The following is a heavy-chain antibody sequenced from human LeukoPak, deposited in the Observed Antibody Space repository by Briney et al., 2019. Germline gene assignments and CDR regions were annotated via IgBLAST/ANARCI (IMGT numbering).Heavy chain of an antibody. CDR2: ISYDGSNK. CDR3: AKRDSGSYYGMDV. Sequence: PGGSLRLSCAASGFTFSSYGMHWVRQAPGKGLEWVAVISYDGSNKYYADSVKGRFTISRDNSKNTLYLQMNSLRAEDTAVYYCAKRDSGSYYGMDVWGQGTTVTVPS. J-gene: IGHJ6*02. CDR1: GFTFSSYG. V-gene: IGHV3-30*18. D-gene: IGHD3-10*01.